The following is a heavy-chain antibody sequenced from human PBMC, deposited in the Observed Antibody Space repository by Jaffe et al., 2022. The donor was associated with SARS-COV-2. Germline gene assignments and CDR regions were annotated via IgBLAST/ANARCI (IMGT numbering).Heavy chain of an antibody. D-gene: IGHD3-22*01. CDR2: INPSGDST. V-gene: IGHV1-46*04. Sequence: QVELVQSGAEVKKPGASVKVSCKASGYTFTSYYMHWVRQAPGQGLEWMGYINPSGDSTKYAQKLQGRVTMTRDTSTSTDYMELTSLRSEDTATYYCARGCRSGYWGLCVGYWGQGTLVTVSS. J-gene: IGHJ4*02. CDR1: GYTFTSYY. CDR3: ARGCRSGYWGLCVGY.